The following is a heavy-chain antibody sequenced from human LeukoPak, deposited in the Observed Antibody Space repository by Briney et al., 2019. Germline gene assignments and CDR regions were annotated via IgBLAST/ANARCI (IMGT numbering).Heavy chain of an antibody. CDR3: ARLTWEPREYYYYYMDV. J-gene: IGHJ6*03. CDR1: GYYSTSYG. CDR2: ISAHNGNT. V-gene: IGHV1-18*01. D-gene: IGHD1-14*01. Sequence: GASVKVSCKASGYYSTSYGISWVRQAPGQGLEWMGWISAHNGNTNYAQKLQGRVIMTTDTPTSTAYMELRSLRSDDTAVYYCARLTWEPREYYYYYMDVWGKGTTVTISS.